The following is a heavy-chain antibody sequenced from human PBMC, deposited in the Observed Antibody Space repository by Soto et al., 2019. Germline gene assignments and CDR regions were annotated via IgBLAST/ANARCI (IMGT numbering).Heavy chain of an antibody. CDR1: GFSFNNYR. D-gene: IGHD3-22*01. J-gene: IGHJ5*02. Sequence: GGSLRLSCAASGFSFNNYRMNWVRQAPGKGLEWVSSISSSTSYIYYADSVKGRFTISRDNAKKSLYLQMNSLRAEDTAVYYCARGTSDYYDSSGYFSPWGQGTLVTVSS. V-gene: IGHV3-21*01. CDR3: ARGTSDYYDSSGYFSP. CDR2: ISSSTSYI.